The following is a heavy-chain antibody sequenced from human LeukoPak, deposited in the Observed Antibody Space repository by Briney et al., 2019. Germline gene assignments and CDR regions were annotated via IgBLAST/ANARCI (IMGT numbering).Heavy chain of an antibody. J-gene: IGHJ4*02. CDR1: GFAFSTYA. V-gene: IGHV3-23*01. Sequence: GGSLRLSCAASGFAFSTYAMNWVRQAPAKGLEWVSTIGGGGPTTDYADSVKGRFTISRDNSKNTLYLQMNSLRAEDTAVYFCARGFLGGTDQYFDSWGQGTLVTVSS. CDR2: IGGGGPTT. CDR3: ARGFLGGTDQYFDS. D-gene: IGHD6-19*01.